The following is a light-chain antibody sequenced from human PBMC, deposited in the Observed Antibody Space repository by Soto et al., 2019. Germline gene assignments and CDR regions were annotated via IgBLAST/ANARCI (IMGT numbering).Light chain of an antibody. J-gene: IGKJ5*01. CDR1: QTVSSNY. Sequence: EIILTHSPDTLSLSPGARATLSCRASQTVSSNYLAWCQQRPGQAPRLLIYGASTRAAGIPDRFSGSGSGTDFTLTITRLEPEDSAVYFCQQYTGPPTTFGQGRRLEI. CDR3: QQYTGPPTT. CDR2: GAS. V-gene: IGKV3-20*01.